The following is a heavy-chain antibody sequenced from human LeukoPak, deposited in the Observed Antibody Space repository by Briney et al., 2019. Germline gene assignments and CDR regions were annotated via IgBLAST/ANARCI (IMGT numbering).Heavy chain of an antibody. CDR1: GGSISSYY. V-gene: IGHV4-59*01. CDR2: IYYSGST. CDR3: AREFEGYSGYAFDY. Sequence: SETLSLTCTVSGGSISSYYWSWIRQPPGKGLEWIGYIYYSGSTNYNPSLKSRVTISVDTSKNQFSLKLSSVTAADTAVYYCAREFEGYSGYAFDYWGQGTLVTVSS. J-gene: IGHJ4*02. D-gene: IGHD5-12*01.